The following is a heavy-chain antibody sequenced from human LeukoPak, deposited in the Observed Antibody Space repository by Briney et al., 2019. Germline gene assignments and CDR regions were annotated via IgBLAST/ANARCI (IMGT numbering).Heavy chain of an antibody. J-gene: IGHJ3*02. CDR2: IYYSGST. CDR3: ARSLITMVRGAYAFDI. Sequence: SETLSLTCTVSGGSISSYYWSWIRQPPGKGLEWIGYIYYSGSTNYNPSLKSRVTISVDTSKNQFSLKLSSVTAADTAVYYCARSLITMVRGAYAFDIWGQGTMVTVSS. D-gene: IGHD3-10*01. CDR1: GGSISSYY. V-gene: IGHV4-59*08.